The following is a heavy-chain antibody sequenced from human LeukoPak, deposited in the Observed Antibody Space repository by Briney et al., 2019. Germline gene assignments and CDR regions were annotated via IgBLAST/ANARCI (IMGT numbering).Heavy chain of an antibody. D-gene: IGHD1-26*01. J-gene: IGHJ4*01. Sequence: PGGSLRLSCAASGFTFNVFHMNWVRQAPGKGLEWISSITSSGTYITYADSIQGRFTISRDNAKNSLYLQMNSLRVDDTDLYYCARASGGWDLDYWGHGTLVTVSS. CDR2: ITSSGTYI. CDR3: ARASGGWDLDY. CDR1: GFTFNVFH. V-gene: IGHV3-21*01.